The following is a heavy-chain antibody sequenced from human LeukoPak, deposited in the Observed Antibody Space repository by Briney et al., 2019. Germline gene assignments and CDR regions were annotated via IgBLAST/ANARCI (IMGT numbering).Heavy chain of an antibody. CDR2: INHSGST. CDR3: AAHFPENPFDY. V-gene: IGHV4-34*01. CDR1: GGSFSGYY. J-gene: IGHJ4*02. Sequence: NPSETLSLTCAVYGGSFSGYYWSWIRQPPGKGLEWIGEINHSGSTNYNPSLKSRVTISVDTSKNQFSLKLSSVTAADTAVYYCAAHFPENPFDYWGQGTLVTVSS.